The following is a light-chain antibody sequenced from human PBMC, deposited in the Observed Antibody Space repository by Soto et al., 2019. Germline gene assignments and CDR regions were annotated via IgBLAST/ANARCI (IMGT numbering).Light chain of an antibody. V-gene: IGLV2-14*01. CDR3: TSYTSSSTLYV. Sequence: QSALTQPASVSGSPGQSITISCTGTSSDVGGYNHVSWYQQHPGKAPKLMIYEVSRRPSGVSNRFSGSKSGNTASLTISGIQAEEEAEYYCTSYTSSSTLYVFGSGTKGTVL. CDR1: SSDVGGYNH. CDR2: EVS. J-gene: IGLJ1*01.